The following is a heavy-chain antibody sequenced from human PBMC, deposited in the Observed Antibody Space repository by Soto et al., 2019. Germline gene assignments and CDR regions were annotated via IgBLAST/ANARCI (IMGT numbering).Heavy chain of an antibody. D-gene: IGHD6-6*01. CDR1: GGSISSGGYS. CDR3: ARGSSIAGLYYGMDV. CDR2: IYHSGST. V-gene: IGHV4-30-2*01. Sequence: SETLSLTCAVSGGSISSGGYSWSWIRQPPGKGLEWIGYIYHSGSTYYNPSLKSRVTISVDRSKNQFSLKLTSVTAADTAVYYCARGSSIAGLYYGMDVWGQGTTVTVSS. J-gene: IGHJ6*02.